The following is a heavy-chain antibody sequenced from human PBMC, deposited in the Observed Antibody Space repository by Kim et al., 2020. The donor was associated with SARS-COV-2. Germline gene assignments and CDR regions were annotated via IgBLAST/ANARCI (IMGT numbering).Heavy chain of an antibody. CDR2: A. CDR3: AREPELRGFDY. J-gene: IGHJ4*02. V-gene: IGHV1-69*04. Sequence: ANYAQKFQGRVTITADKSTSTAYMELSSLRSEDTAVYYCAREPELRGFDYWGQGTLVTVSS. D-gene: IGHD1-26*01.